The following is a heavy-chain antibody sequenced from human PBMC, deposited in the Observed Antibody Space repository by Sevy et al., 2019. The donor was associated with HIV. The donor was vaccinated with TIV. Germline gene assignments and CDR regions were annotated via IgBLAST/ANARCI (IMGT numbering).Heavy chain of an antibody. J-gene: IGHJ6*03. Sequence: SETLSLTCTVSGSSISSYYWSWIRQPPGKGLEWIGYIYYSGSTNYNPSLKSRVTISVDTSKNQFSLKLSSVTAADTAVYYCARSWHARTYYYYMDVWGKGTTVTVSS. CDR1: GSSISSYY. D-gene: IGHD2-2*01. CDR3: ARSWHARTYYYYMDV. V-gene: IGHV4-59*01. CDR2: IYYSGST.